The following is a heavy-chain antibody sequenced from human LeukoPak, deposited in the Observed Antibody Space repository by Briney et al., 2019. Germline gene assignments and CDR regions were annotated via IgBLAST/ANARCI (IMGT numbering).Heavy chain of an antibody. D-gene: IGHD6-19*01. CDR2: IIPIFGTA. J-gene: IGHJ5*02. V-gene: IGHV1-69*05. CDR3: ARVTGYSSGWYWFDP. Sequence: SVKVSXKASGGTFSSYAISWVRQAPGQGLEWMRRIIPIFGTANYAQKFQGRVTITTDESTSTAYMELSSLRSEDTAVYYCARVTGYSSGWYWFDPWGQGTLVTVSS. CDR1: GGTFSSYA.